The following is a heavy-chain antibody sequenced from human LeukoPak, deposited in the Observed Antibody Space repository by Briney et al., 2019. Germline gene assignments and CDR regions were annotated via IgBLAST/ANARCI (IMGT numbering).Heavy chain of an antibody. CDR2: INHRGGT. J-gene: IGHJ5*02. CDR3: ARVKYDYDSSRFDP. CDR1: GGSFSGYY. Sequence: SETLSLTCAVYGGSFSGYYWSWIRQLPGKGLEWIGEINHRGGTNYNPSLSSRVTMSVDTSKKHFSLKMTSVTAADTAVYYCARVKYDYDSSRFDPWGQGTLVTVSS. D-gene: IGHD3-22*01. V-gene: IGHV4-34*10.